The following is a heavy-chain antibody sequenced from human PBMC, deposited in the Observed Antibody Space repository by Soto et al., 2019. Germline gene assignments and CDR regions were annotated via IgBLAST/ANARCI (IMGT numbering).Heavy chain of an antibody. V-gene: IGHV3-21*01. J-gene: IGHJ6*02. CDR3: ARDKVVPGNFYYGMDV. Sequence: EVQLVESGGGLVKPGGSLRLSCAASGFTFSSYSMNWVRQAPGKGLEWVSSISSSSSYIYYADSVKGRFTISRDNAKNSLNLQMNSLRAEDTAVYYCARDKVVPGNFYYGMDVWGQGTTVTVSS. CDR2: ISSSSSYI. D-gene: IGHD2-2*01. CDR1: GFTFSSYS.